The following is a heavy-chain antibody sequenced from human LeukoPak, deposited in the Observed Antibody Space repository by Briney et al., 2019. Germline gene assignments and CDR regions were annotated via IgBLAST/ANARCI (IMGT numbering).Heavy chain of an antibody. D-gene: IGHD3-10*01. Sequence: ASVKVSCKASGYTFTSYDINWVRQATGQGLERMGWMNPNSGNTGYAQKFQGRVTMTRNTSISTAYMELSSLRSEDTAVYYCARATKNPNYYGSGLGYRPLGYWGQGTLVTVSS. V-gene: IGHV1-8*01. J-gene: IGHJ4*02. CDR3: ARATKNPNYYGSGLGYRPLGY. CDR1: GYTFTSYD. CDR2: MNPNSGNT.